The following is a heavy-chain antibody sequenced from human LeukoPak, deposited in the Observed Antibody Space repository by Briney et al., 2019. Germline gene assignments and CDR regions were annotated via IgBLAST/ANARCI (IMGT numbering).Heavy chain of an antibody. CDR2: LNTNTGNP. CDR1: GYTFTTYA. Sequence: ASVKVSCKASGYTFTTYAMNWVRQAPGQGLEWMGWLNTNTGNPTYAQGFTGRFVFSLDTSVSTAYLQISSLKAEDTAVYYCARGPNYYGSGSYYTVVDSWGQGTLVTVSP. V-gene: IGHV7-4-1*02. CDR3: ARGPNYYGSGSYYTVVDS. D-gene: IGHD3-10*01. J-gene: IGHJ5*01.